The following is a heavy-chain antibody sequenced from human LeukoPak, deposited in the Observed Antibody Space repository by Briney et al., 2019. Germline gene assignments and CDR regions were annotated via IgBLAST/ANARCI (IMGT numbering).Heavy chain of an antibody. CDR2: INADGSYT. V-gene: IGHV3-74*01. J-gene: IGHJ6*02. CDR1: GFTFSTSW. D-gene: IGHD3-10*01. CDR3: AKDRGSLLWFGEFSYYYYGMDV. Sequence: GRSLRLSCAASGFTFSTSWMHWVRQAPGKGLVWVSRINADGSYTSYADSVKGRFTISRDNSKNTLYLQMNSLRAEDTAVYYCAKDRGSLLWFGEFSYYYYGMDVWGQGTTVTVSS.